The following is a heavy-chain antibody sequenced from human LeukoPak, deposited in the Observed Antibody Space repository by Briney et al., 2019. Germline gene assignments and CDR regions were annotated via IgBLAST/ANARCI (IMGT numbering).Heavy chain of an antibody. V-gene: IGHV4-38-2*02. CDR2: IYHSGST. CDR3: ARHFSRYSNYASAATSLDY. D-gene: IGHD4-11*01. Sequence: SETLSLTCTVSGGSISSYYWGWIRQPPGKGLEWIGSIYHSGSTYYNPSLKSRVTISVDTSKNQFSLKLSSVTAADTAVYYCARHFSRYSNYASAATSLDYWGQGTLVTVSS. J-gene: IGHJ4*02. CDR1: GGSISSYY.